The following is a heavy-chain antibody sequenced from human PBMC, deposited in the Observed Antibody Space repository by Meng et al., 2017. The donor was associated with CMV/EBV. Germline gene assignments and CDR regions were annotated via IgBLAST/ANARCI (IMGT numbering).Heavy chain of an antibody. D-gene: IGHD3-3*01. CDR2: IRSKAYGGPT. J-gene: IGHJ3*02. V-gene: IGHV3-49*04. CDR3: TRGYDFWSGYFSDHAFDI. CDR1: GFTSGDYS. Sequence: GGSLRLSCTAFGFTSGDYSMSWVRQAPGKGLEWVGFIRSKAYGGPTEYAESVKSRFSISRDDSKSIAYLQMNSLKTEDTAVYYCTRGYDFWSGYFSDHAFDIWGQGTMVTVSS.